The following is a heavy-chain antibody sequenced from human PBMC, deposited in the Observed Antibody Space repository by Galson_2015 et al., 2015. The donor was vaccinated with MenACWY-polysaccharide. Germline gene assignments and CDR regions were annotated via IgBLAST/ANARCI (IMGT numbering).Heavy chain of an antibody. CDR3: ARGYIGYD. V-gene: IGHV3-74*01. CDR2: IKSDGSST. Sequence: SLRLSCAASGFTFSTYWMHWVRHAPGKGLVWVSRIKSDGSSTSYADSVKGRFTISRDNAKNTLSLQRNSLRAEDTAVYYCARGYIGYDWGQGTLVTVSS. CDR1: GFTFSTYW. D-gene: IGHD5-12*01. J-gene: IGHJ4*02.